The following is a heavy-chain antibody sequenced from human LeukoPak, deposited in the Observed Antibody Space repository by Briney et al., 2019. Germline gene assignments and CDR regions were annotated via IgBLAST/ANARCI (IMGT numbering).Heavy chain of an antibody. CDR1: GGSFSGYY. J-gene: IGHJ4*02. V-gene: IGHV4-34*01. D-gene: IGHD3/OR15-3a*01. Sequence: PSETLSLICAVYGGSFSGYYWSWIRQPPGKGLEWIGEINHSGSTNYNPSLKSRVTISVDTSKNQFSLKLSSVTAADTAVYYCARGYRGLGDYWGQGTLVTVSS. CDR2: INHSGST. CDR3: ARGYRGLGDY.